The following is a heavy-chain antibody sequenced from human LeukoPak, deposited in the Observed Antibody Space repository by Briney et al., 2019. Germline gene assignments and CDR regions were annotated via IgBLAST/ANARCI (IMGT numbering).Heavy chain of an antibody. V-gene: IGHV3-23*01. CDR3: AKGDIVAGVLRRSGYWFDD. D-gene: IGHD5-12*01. CDR2: ISGSGSNT. Sequence: GGSLVLSRLASGFRSSSYGKYRVRQAPGKGLEWVSAISGSGSNTYYADSVKGRFTISRDNSKNTLYLQMNSLRAEDTALYYRAKGDIVAGVLRRSGYWFDDWAEASLVTVSS. J-gene: IGHJ5*02. CDR1: GFRSSSYG.